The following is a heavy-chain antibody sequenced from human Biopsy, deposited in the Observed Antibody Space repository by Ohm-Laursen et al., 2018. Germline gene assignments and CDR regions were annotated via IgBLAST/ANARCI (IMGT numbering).Heavy chain of an antibody. CDR2: ISAYNGHT. V-gene: IGHV1-18*01. D-gene: IGHD4-17*01. J-gene: IGHJ4*02. CDR1: GYPFITYG. CDR3: ARDPHGEGRDYGCYFDY. Sequence: ASVKVSCKASGYPFITYGISWVRQAPGQGLAWMGRISAYNGHTKFARKFQNRVTMTTDTSTTTAYMDLRSLRSDDSAVYYCARDPHGEGRDYGCYFDYWGQGTLVTVSS.